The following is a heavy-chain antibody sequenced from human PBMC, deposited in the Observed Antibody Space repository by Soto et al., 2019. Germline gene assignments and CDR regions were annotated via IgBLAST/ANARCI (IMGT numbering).Heavy chain of an antibody. D-gene: IGHD6-13*01. Sequence: WSLRLSCAASGITFNTYWMIWFRQAPGKGLEWVANTKQDGSEKYYVDSVRGRFTISNDNAKNSVYLQMNSLRAEDTAVYYCVTGIAAGSFDYCGQGTLVPFYS. CDR3: VTGIAAGSFDY. CDR1: GITFNTYW. CDR2: TKQDGSEK. J-gene: IGHJ4*02. V-gene: IGHV3-7*03.